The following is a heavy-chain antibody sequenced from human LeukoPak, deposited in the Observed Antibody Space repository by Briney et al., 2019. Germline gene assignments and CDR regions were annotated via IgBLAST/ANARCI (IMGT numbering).Heavy chain of an antibody. CDR2: INTNTGNP. D-gene: IGHD2-15*01. Sequence: GASVKVSCKASVYTFTSYAMNWVRQAPGQGLEWMGWINTNTGNPTYAQGFTGRFVFSLDTSVSTAYLQISSLKAEDTAVYYCARRSRMGGIVWEFDYWGQGTLVTVSS. J-gene: IGHJ4*02. CDR1: VYTFTSYA. V-gene: IGHV7-4-1*02. CDR3: ARRSRMGGIVWEFDY.